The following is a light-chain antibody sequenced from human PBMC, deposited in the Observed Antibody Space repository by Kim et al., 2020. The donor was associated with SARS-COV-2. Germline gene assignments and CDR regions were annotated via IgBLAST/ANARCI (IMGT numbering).Light chain of an antibody. CDR1: QSVSTY. CDR3: HHCDTWPLT. Sequence: EIVMTQSPATLSVSPGERATLSCRASQSVSTYLSWYQQKPGQAPRLLIYGASTRATGIPARFSSSGSGTEFTLTISSLQSEDFAVYYCHHCDTWPLTFGQGTRLEIK. CDR2: GAS. V-gene: IGKV3-15*01. J-gene: IGKJ5*01.